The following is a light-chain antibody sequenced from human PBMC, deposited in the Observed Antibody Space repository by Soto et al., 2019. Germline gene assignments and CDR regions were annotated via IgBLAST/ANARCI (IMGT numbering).Light chain of an antibody. CDR1: QSISNW. J-gene: IGKJ2*01. CDR2: DAS. Sequence: DIQMTQSPSTLSASVGDRVTITCRASQSISNWLAWYQQKPGKAPNLLIYDASSLESGVPSRFSGSGSGTEFTLTISSLQPVDSATYYCQQYNAYSYTFGLGTKREIK. CDR3: QQYNAYSYT. V-gene: IGKV1-5*01.